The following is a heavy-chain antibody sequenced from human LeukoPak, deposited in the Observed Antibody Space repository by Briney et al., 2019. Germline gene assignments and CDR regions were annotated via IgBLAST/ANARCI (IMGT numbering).Heavy chain of an antibody. CDR3: AKEFYGYMDV. J-gene: IGHJ6*03. Sequence: GGSLRLSCTASGLPFRNHAMTWVRQAPGKGLEWVSLINNRGDGSFYTDSVKGRFTISRDNSKNILYLQMNSLRAEDTAVYYCAKEFYGYMDVWGKGATVTVSS. CDR1: GLPFRNHA. D-gene: IGHD3-10*01. V-gene: IGHV3-23*01. CDR2: INNRGDGS.